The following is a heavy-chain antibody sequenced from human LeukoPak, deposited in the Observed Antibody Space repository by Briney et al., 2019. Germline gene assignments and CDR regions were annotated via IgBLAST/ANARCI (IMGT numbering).Heavy chain of an antibody. CDR1: GYTFTSYA. CDR2: INTNTGNP. J-gene: IGHJ4*02. Sequence: ASVKVSSKASGYTFTSYAMNWVRQAPGQGLEWMGRINTNTGNPTYAQGFTGRFVFSLDTSVSTAYLQISSLKAEDTAVYYCARGLVGDGYNWRGGALYYFDYWGQGTLVTVSS. V-gene: IGHV7-4-1*02. CDR3: ARGLVGDGYNWRGGALYYFDY. D-gene: IGHD5-24*01.